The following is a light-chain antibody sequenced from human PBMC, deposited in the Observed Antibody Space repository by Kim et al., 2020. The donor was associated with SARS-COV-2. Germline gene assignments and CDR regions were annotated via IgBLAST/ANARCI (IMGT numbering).Light chain of an antibody. Sequence: SYELTQPLSVSVALGQTARITCGGNNIGSKNVHWYQQKPGQAPGLVIYRDTNRPSGIPERFSGSNSGNTATLTISRAQAGDEADYFCQVWDSSTVVFGGG. CDR1: NIGSKN. CDR3: QVWDSSTVV. V-gene: IGLV3-9*01. CDR2: RDT. J-gene: IGLJ2*01.